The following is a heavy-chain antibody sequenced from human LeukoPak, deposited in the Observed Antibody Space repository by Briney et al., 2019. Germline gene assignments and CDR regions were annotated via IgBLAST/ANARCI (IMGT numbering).Heavy chain of an antibody. CDR1: GGSFGGYY. J-gene: IGHJ4*02. V-gene: IGHV4-34*01. Sequence: SETLFLTCAVYGGSFGGYYWSWIRQPPGKGLEWIGEINDSGNTHYNPSLKSRVTMSIDTSREQFSLRLTSVIAADTAMYYCARNSAYSSSSGVNSWGQGTLVTVSS. D-gene: IGHD6-6*01. CDR3: ARNSAYSSSSGVNS. CDR2: INDSGNT.